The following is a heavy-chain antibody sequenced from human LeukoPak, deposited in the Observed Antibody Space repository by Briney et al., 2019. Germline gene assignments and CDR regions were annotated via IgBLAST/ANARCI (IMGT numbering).Heavy chain of an antibody. J-gene: IGHJ4*02. CDR2: INSDGSSR. D-gene: IGHD6-13*01. CDR1: GFTFSNYW. V-gene: IGHV3-74*01. CDR3: ASASSHRIAAGGDY. Sequence: PGGSLRLSCAASGFTFSNYWMHWVRQAPGEGLVWVSRINSDGSSRNYADSVKGRFTISRDNAKNTLYLQMNSLRAEDTAVYYCASASSHRIAAGGDYWGQGTLVTVSP.